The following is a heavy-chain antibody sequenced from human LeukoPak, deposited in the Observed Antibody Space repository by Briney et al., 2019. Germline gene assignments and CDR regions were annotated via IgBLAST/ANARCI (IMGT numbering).Heavy chain of an antibody. Sequence: VASVKVSCKASGYTFTSYYMHWVRQAPGQGLEWMGIINPSGGSTSYAQKFQGRVTMTRDTSTSTVYMELSSLRSEDMAVYYCARDHGSGSYKSGFDYWGQGTLVTVSS. V-gene: IGHV1-46*01. J-gene: IGHJ4*02. D-gene: IGHD3-10*01. CDR3: ARDHGSGSYKSGFDY. CDR2: INPSGGST. CDR1: GYTFTSYY.